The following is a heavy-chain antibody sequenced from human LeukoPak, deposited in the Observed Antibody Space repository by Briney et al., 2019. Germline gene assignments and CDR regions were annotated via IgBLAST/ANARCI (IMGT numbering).Heavy chain of an antibody. CDR2: MNPNSGNT. Sequence: ASVKVSCKASGYTFTSYDISWVRQATGQGLEWMGWMNPNSGNTGYAQKFQGRVTMTRNTSISTAYMELSSLRSEDTAVYYCARVPFYSADNKYYYYYYGMDVWGQGTTVTVSS. D-gene: IGHD4-11*01. CDR3: ARVPFYSADNKYYYYYYGMDV. CDR1: GYTFTSYD. V-gene: IGHV1-8*01. J-gene: IGHJ6*02.